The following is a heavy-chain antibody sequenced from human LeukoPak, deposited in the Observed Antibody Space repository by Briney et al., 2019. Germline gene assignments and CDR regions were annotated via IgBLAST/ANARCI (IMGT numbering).Heavy chain of an antibody. CDR3: TRDAIVVVPAATDYYYYMDV. D-gene: IGHD2-2*01. CDR1: GFTFGDYA. Sequence: PGGSLRLSCTASGFTFGDYAMSWFRQAPGKGLEWVGFIRSKAYGGTTEYAASVKGRFTISRDDSKSIAYLQMNSLKTEDTAVYYCTRDAIVVVPAATDYYYYMDVWGKGTTVTVSS. CDR2: IRSKAYGGTT. V-gene: IGHV3-49*03. J-gene: IGHJ6*03.